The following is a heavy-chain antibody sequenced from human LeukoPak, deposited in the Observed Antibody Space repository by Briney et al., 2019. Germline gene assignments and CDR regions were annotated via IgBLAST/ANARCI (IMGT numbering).Heavy chain of an antibody. CDR1: GFTFSNAW. Sequence: GGSLRLSCGASGFTFSNAWMSWVRQAPGKGQEWVGRIKSKTDGGTTDYAAPVKGRFTISRDDSKNTLYLQMNSLKTEDTAVYYCTTVPYSSSWSYYFDYWGQGTLVTVSS. D-gene: IGHD6-13*01. V-gene: IGHV3-15*01. CDR3: TTVPYSSSWSYYFDY. CDR2: IKSKTDGGTT. J-gene: IGHJ4*02.